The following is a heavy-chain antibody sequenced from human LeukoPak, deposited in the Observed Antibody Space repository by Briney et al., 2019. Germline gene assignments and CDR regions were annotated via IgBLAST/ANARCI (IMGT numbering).Heavy chain of an antibody. V-gene: IGHV4-34*01. J-gene: IGHJ4*02. D-gene: IGHD4-11*01. CDR2: INHSGST. CDR1: GGSFSGYY. CDR3: ARIAYSYSFFFDY. Sequence: SETLSLTCAVYGGSFSGYYWSWIRQPPGKGLEWIGEINHSGSTNYNPSLKSRVTISVDTSKNQSSLKLSSVTAADTAVYYCARIAYSYSFFFDYWGQGTLVTVSS.